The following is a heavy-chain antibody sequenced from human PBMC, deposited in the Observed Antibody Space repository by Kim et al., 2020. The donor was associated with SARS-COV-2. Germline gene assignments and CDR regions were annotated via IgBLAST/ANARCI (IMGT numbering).Heavy chain of an antibody. Sequence: SETLSLTCTVSGGSISSYYWSWIRQPPGKGLEWIGYIYYSGSTNYNPSLKSRVTISVDTSKNQFSLKLSSVTAADTAVYYCARHGASAAAAGGGGDRGYYSGMDVWGQGTTLTVSS. J-gene: IGHJ6*02. CDR1: GGSISSYY. V-gene: IGHV4-59*08. D-gene: IGHD6-13*01. CDR2: IYYSGST. CDR3: ARHGASAAAAGGGGDRGYYSGMDV.